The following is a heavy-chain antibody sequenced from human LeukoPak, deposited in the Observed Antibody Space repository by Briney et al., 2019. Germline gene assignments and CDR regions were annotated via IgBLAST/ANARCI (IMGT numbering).Heavy chain of an antibody. Sequence: GGSLRLSCAASGFTVSSNYMSWVRQAPGKGLEWVSVIYSGGSTYYADSVKGRFTISRDNSKNTLYLQMNSLRAEDTAVYYCARASGIVARWYYFDYWGQGTLVTVSS. D-gene: IGHD1-26*01. CDR3: ARASGIVARWYYFDY. CDR1: GFTVSSNY. J-gene: IGHJ4*02. V-gene: IGHV3-53*01. CDR2: IYSGGST.